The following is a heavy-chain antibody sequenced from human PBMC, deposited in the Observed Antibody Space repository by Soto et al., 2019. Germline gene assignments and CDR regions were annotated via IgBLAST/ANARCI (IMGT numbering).Heavy chain of an antibody. V-gene: IGHV2-5*02. CDR1: GFSLSTNGVG. Sequence: QITLKESGPTLVKPTQTLTLTCTFSGFSLSTNGVGVGWIRQPPGKALEWLALIYWDDDKRYSPSLKSRLTITKDTPKDQVVLTMPNVDPVDTATYYCAYTNWNFQVYGGQGALVTVSS. D-gene: IGHD1-1*01. CDR3: AYTNWNFQVY. J-gene: IGHJ4*02. CDR2: IYWDDDK.